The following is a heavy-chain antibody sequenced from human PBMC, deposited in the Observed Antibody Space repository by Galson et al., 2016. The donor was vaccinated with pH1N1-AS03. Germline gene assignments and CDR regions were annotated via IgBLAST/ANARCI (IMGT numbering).Heavy chain of an antibody. CDR2: TYWSSNWYI. CDR1: GDSDSSNIDA. CDR3: ARGRYSGFDI. Sequence: CAISGDSDSSNIDARNWIRHSPSRGLESRGRTYWSSNWYINYDLSLKTRITNNPNTSKNRSPLQLTSVMPDDMAVYYCARGRYSGFDIWGQGAKVTVSS. V-gene: IGHV6-1*01. D-gene: IGHD2-15*01. J-gene: IGHJ3*02.